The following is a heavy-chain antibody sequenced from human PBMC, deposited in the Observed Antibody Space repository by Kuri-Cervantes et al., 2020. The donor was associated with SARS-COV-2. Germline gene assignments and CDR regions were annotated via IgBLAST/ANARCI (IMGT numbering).Heavy chain of an antibody. CDR1: GYTLTELS. D-gene: IGHD1-14*01. V-gene: IGHV1-24*01. CDR3: ATDQLRNPGY. CDR2: FDPEDGET. J-gene: IGHJ4*02. Sequence: ASVKVSCKVSGYTLTELSMHWVRQAPGKGLEWMGGFDPEDGETIYAQKFQGRVTMTEDTYTDTAYMELSSLRFEDTAVYCCATDQLRNPGYWGQGTLVTVSS.